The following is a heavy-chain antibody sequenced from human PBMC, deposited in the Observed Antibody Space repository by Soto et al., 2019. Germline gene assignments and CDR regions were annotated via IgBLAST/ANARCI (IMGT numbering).Heavy chain of an antibody. D-gene: IGHD1-1*01. CDR1: GGSISSGGYY. CDR2: IYYSGST. Sequence: SETLSLTCTVSGGSISSGGYYWSWIRQHPGKGLEWIGYIYYSGSTYYNPSLKSRVTISVDTSKNQFSLKLSSVTAADTAVYYCVLGPENEKWYFELWGRGTLVTVS. V-gene: IGHV4-31*03. J-gene: IGHJ2*01. CDR3: VLGPENEKWYFEL.